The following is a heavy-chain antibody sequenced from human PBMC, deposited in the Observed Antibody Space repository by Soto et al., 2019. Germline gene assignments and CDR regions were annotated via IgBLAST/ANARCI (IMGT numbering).Heavy chain of an antibody. J-gene: IGHJ4*02. D-gene: IGHD3-22*01. Sequence: GGYLRLSCAASEFTFSNYAMSWVRQAPGKGLEWVSAISYGGGTTYYADSVKGRFTISRDNSKNTLYLQMNSLRAEDTAVYYCAKNPGYYYDSTGYHFDYWGQGT. CDR1: EFTFSNYA. CDR2: ISYGGGTT. V-gene: IGHV3-23*01. CDR3: AKNPGYYYDSTGYHFDY.